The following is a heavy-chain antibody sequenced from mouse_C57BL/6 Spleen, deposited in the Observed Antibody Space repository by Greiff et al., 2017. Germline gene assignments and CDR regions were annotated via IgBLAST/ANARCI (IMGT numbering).Heavy chain of an antibody. J-gene: IGHJ4*01. CDR1: GYTFTDYY. D-gene: IGHD1-1*01. CDR3: AREGDYGSSSYYAMDY. Sequence: VQLQESGAELVRPGASVKLSCKASGYTFTDYYINWVKQRPGQGLEWIARIYPGSGNTYYNEKFKGKATLTAEKSSSTAYMQLSSLTSEDSAVYFCAREGDYGSSSYYAMDYWGQGTSVTVSS. V-gene: IGHV1-76*01. CDR2: IYPGSGNT.